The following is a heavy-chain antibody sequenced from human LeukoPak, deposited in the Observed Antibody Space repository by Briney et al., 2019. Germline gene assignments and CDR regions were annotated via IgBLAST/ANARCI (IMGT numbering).Heavy chain of an antibody. CDR3: ARGVTSPLDAFDI. V-gene: IGHV4-59*11. CDR1: GGSIGGHY. D-gene: IGHD1-26*01. CDR2: LYNSGST. J-gene: IGHJ3*02. Sequence: SETLSLTCSVSGGSIGGHYWNWIRQAPGKGLEWIGYLYNSGSTNYNPSLKSRLTISVDMSKNQLSLKLSSVTAADTAVYYCARGVTSPLDAFDIWGQGTTVTVSS.